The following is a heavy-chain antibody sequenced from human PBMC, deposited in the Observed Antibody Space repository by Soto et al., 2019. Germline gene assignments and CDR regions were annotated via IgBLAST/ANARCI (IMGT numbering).Heavy chain of an antibody. D-gene: IGHD3-16*01. V-gene: IGHV3-21*01. CDR1: GFTFSSYS. Sequence: GSLRLSCAASGFTFSSYSMNWVRQAPGKGLEWVSSISSSSSYIYYADSVKGRFTISRDNAKNSLYLQMNSLRAEDTAVYYCARDGRSLSTPPYYYGMDVWGQGTTVSGSS. CDR2: ISSSSSYI. CDR3: ARDGRSLSTPPYYYGMDV. J-gene: IGHJ6*02.